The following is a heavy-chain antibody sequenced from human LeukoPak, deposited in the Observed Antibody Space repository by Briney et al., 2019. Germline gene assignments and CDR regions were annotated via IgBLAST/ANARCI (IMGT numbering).Heavy chain of an antibody. V-gene: IGHV3-73*01. CDR3: TRLVTDAHFDY. J-gene: IGHJ4*02. Sequence: PGGSLRLSCAASGFTFSGSAIHWVRQASGKGLGWVGRIRDKTNNYATAYAASVKGRFTISRDDSKNTAYLQMNSLKTEDTAIYYCTRLVTDAHFDYWGQGTLVTVSS. CDR1: GFTFSGSA. D-gene: IGHD3-16*02. CDR2: IRDKTNNYAT.